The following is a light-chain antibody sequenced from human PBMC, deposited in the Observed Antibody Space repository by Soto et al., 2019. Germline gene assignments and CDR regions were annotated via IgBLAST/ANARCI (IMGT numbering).Light chain of an antibody. CDR3: QQRSNWPLLT. J-gene: IGKJ4*01. CDR2: DAS. V-gene: IGKV3-11*01. Sequence: EIVLPQSPATLSLSPGERATLSCRASQSVSSYLAWYQQKPGQAPRLLIYDASNRATGIPARFSGSGSGTDFTLTISSLEPEDFAVYDGQQRSNWPLLTFGGGTKVEIK. CDR1: QSVSSY.